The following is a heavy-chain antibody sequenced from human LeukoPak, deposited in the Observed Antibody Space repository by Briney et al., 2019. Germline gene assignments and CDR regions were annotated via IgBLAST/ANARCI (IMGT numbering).Heavy chain of an antibody. J-gene: IGHJ3*01. CDR3: ARNGIIDAFDV. V-gene: IGHV6-1*01. CDR1: GDSVSRNTAG. Sequence: SQTLSLTCAISGDSVSRNTAGWSWIRQSPSRGLEWLGRTYYRSKWYSDFAPSVRNRITINPDTSKNQFSLKLTSVTAADTAVYYCARNGIIDAFDVWGQGTLVIVSS. CDR2: TYYRSKWYS. D-gene: IGHD1-26*01.